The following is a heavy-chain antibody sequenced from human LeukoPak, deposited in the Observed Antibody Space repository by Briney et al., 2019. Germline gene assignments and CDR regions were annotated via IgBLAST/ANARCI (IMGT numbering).Heavy chain of an antibody. D-gene: IGHD3-10*01. V-gene: IGHV3-30*02. CDR1: GFTFSSYG. CDR3: AKDLRGSETAGIDY. Sequence: GGSLRLSCAASGFTFSSYGMHWVRQAPGKGLEWVAFIRYDGSKKYYADSVKGRFTISRDNSKSTLYLQMNSLRAEDTAVYYRAKDLRGSETAGIDYWGQGTLVTVSS. CDR2: IRYDGSKK. J-gene: IGHJ4*02.